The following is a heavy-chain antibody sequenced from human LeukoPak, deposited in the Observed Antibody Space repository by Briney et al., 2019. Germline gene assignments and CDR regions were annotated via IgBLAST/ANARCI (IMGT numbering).Heavy chain of an antibody. V-gene: IGHV1-2*02. CDR3: ARDLRIVGYCSGGSCYDDLDY. CDR2: INPNSGGT. J-gene: IGHJ4*02. D-gene: IGHD2-15*01. Sequence: ASVKVSCKASGYTFTSYYMHWVRQAPGQGLEWMGWINPNSGGTNYAQKFQGRVTMTRDTSISTAYMELSRLRSDDTAVYYCARDLRIVGYCSGGSCYDDLDYWGQGTLVTVSS. CDR1: GYTFTSYY.